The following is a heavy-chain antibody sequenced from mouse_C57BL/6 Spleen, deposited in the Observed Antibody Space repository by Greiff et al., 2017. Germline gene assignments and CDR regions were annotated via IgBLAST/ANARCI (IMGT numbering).Heavy chain of an antibody. CDR1: GYTFTDYE. CDR2: IDPETGGT. V-gene: IGHV1-15*01. J-gene: IGHJ2*01. CDR3: ASGQLLDFDY. D-gene: IGHD6-1*01. Sequence: QVQLQQSGAELVRPGASVTLSCKASGYTFTDYEMHWVKQTPVHGLEWIGAIDPETGGTAYNQKFKGKSTLTVDKSSSTAYMQRSSLTSEDSAVYYCASGQLLDFDYWGQGTTLTVSS.